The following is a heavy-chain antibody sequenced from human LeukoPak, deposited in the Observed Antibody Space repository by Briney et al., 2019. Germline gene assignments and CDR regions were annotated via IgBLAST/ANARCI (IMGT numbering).Heavy chain of an antibody. Sequence: GGSLRLSCAASGFNFGSYSMTWVRQAPGKGLEWVANIKQDGSEKYYVDSVKGRFTISRDNAKNSLYLQMNSLRAEDTAVYYCARGQRITMVRGDGYYYMDVWGKGTTVTVSS. D-gene: IGHD3-10*01. CDR2: IKQDGSEK. V-gene: IGHV3-7*01. CDR1: GFNFGSYS. CDR3: ARGQRITMVRGDGYYYMDV. J-gene: IGHJ6*03.